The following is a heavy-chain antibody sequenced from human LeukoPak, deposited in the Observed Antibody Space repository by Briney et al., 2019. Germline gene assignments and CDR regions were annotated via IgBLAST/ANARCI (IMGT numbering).Heavy chain of an antibody. CDR3: ARPYYYDSSIDP. D-gene: IGHD3-22*01. J-gene: IGHJ5*02. Sequence: PSQTLSLTWTGSGGSISSGDYYWSWIRQPPGKGLEWVAYMYYSGSTYYNPALKSRVPMSADTSKNQLSLKLSSVTAADTAVYYCARPYYYDSSIDPWGQGTLVTVSS. CDR2: MYYSGST. V-gene: IGHV4-30-4*01. CDR1: GGSISSGDYY.